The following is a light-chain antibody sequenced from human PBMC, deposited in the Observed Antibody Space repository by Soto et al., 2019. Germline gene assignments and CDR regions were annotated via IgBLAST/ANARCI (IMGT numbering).Light chain of an antibody. V-gene: IGKV3-20*01. CDR2: GAS. J-gene: IGKJ1*01. CDR3: HQYGTAPRA. CDR1: QSVSKY. Sequence: EVVLTQSPGTLSLSPGERATLSCMASQSVSKYLAWYQQKPGQAPSLLIFGASSRATGIPDRFSGSGSGTDFTLTISRLETEDFAVYFCHQYGTAPRAFGRGTKVEFK.